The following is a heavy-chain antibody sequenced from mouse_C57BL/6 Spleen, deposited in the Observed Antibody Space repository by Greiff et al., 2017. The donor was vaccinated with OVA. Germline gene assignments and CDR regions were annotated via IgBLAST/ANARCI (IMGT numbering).Heavy chain of an antibody. V-gene: IGHV7-3*01. D-gene: IGHD2-1*01. CDR2: IRNKANGYTT. Sequence: EVKLMESGGGLVQPGGSLSLSCAASGFTFTDYYMSWVRQPPGKALEWLGFIRNKANGYTTEYSASVKGRFTISRDNSQSILYLQMNALRAEDSATYYCARSLYGNYPYYAMDYWGQGTSVTVSS. CDR3: ARSLYGNYPYYAMDY. CDR1: GFTFTDYY. J-gene: IGHJ4*01.